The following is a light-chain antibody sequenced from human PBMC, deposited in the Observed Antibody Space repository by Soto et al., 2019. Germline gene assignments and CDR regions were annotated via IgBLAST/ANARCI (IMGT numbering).Light chain of an antibody. CDR2: LGS. CDR1: QSLLHSNGYNY. V-gene: IGKV2-28*01. Sequence: DIVMTQSPLSLPVTPGEPASISCRSSQSLLHSNGYNYLDWYLQKPGQSPQLLIYLGSNLASGVPDRFSGSGSGTDFTLKISRGAAEDVGVYYCMQALQTPFTFGPGTKVDIK. J-gene: IGKJ3*01. CDR3: MQALQTPFT.